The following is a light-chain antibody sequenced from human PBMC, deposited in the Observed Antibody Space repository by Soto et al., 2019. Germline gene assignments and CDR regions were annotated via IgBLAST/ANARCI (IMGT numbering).Light chain of an antibody. J-gene: IGLJ1*01. CDR1: SSNIGSNT. Sequence: QSVLTQPPSASVTPGQRVTISCSGSSSNIGSNTVNWYQQLPGTAPKLLIYTNNQRPSGVPDRFPGSKSGASASLAIGVLQSADEGDYYCAAWDDSLGGRVFGTGTNVTVL. CDR3: AAWDDSLGGRV. V-gene: IGLV1-44*01. CDR2: TNN.